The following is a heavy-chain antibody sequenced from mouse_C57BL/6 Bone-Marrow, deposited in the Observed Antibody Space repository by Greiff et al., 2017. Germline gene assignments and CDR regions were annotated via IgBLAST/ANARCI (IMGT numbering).Heavy chain of an antibody. CDR3: ARFPTGVRD. CDR1: GYTFTSYW. D-gene: IGHD2-14*01. CDR2: IYPGSGST. V-gene: IGHV1-55*01. J-gene: IGHJ2*01. Sequence: QVQLKQPGAELVKPGASVKMSCKASGYTFTSYWITWVKQRPGQGLEWIGDIYPGSGSTNYNEKFKSKATLTVDTSSRTAYMQLSSLTSEDSAVYYCARFPTGVRDWGQGTTLTVSS.